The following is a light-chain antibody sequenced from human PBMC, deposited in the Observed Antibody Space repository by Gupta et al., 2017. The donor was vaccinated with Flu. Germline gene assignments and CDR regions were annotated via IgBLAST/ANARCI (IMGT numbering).Light chain of an antibody. CDR1: KLGDKY. J-gene: IGLJ1*01. Sequence: SYELTHPPSVSVSPGQTASITCSGDKLGDKYACGYQQKTVQSPVLVIYQDSKRLSGIPERFSGSNSGNTATLTISGTQAMDEADYYCQAWDSVITNYVFGTGTTVTVL. CDR3: QAWDSVITNYV. V-gene: IGLV3-1*01. CDR2: QDS.